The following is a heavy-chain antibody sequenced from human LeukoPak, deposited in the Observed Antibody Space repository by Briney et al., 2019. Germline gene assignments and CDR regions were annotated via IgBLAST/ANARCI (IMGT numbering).Heavy chain of an antibody. Sequence: ASVKVSCKASGYTFINYEIGWVRQAPGQGLEWMGWISTDKGNTNYAQKLQGRVTMTTDTSTSTAYMELRSLRSDDTAVYYCARDGYSSGWHFDYWGQGTLVTVSS. V-gene: IGHV1-18*04. D-gene: IGHD6-19*01. CDR2: ISTDKGNT. CDR1: GYTFINYE. CDR3: ARDGYSSGWHFDY. J-gene: IGHJ4*02.